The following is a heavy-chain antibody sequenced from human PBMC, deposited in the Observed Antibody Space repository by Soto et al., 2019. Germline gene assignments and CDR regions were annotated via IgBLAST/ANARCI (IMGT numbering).Heavy chain of an antibody. J-gene: IGHJ6*03. V-gene: IGHV1-18*01. D-gene: IGHD2-2*01. CDR1: GYTFTSYG. CDR3: ARDRALGYCSSTSCTRSYYYYYMDV. CDR2: ISAYNGNT. Sequence: QVQLVQSGAEVKKPGASVKVSCMASGYTFTSYGISWVRQAPGQGLEWMGWISAYNGNTNYAQKLQGRVTMTTDTSTSTAYMELRSLRSDDTAVYYCARDRALGYCSSTSCTRSYYYYYMDVWGKGTTVTVSS.